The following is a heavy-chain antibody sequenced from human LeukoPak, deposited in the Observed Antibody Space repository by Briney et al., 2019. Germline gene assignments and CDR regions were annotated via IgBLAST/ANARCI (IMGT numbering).Heavy chain of an antibody. V-gene: IGHV1-2*02. J-gene: IGHJ6*02. D-gene: IGHD3-10*01. Sequence: ASVKVSCKASGYTFTGYYMHWVRQAPGQGLEWMGWINPNSGGTNYAQKFQGRVTMTRDTSISTAYMELGRLRSDDTAVYYCARSYGSGSYYNGYYYYGMDVWGQGTTVTVSS. CDR2: INPNSGGT. CDR3: ARSYGSGSYYNGYYYYGMDV. CDR1: GYTFTGYY.